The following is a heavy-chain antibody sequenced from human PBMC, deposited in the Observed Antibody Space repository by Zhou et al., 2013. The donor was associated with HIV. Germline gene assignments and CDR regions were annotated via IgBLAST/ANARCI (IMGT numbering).Heavy chain of an antibody. CDR2: IIPILGIA. Sequence: QVQLVQSGAEVKKPGSSVKVSCKASGGTFSSYAISWVRQAPGQGLEWMGRIIPILGIANYAQKFQGRVTITADKSTSTAYMELSSLRSEDTAVYYCARAPVLGGGNPRDTFDIWGQGTMVTVSS. V-gene: IGHV1-69*04. J-gene: IGHJ3*02. CDR3: ARAPVLGGGNPRDTFDI. D-gene: IGHD1-1*01. CDR1: GGTFSSYA.